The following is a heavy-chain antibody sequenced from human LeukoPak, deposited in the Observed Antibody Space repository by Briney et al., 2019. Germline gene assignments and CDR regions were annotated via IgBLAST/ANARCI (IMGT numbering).Heavy chain of an antibody. V-gene: IGHV3-53*01. Sequence: GGSLRLSCAASGFTVSSNYMSWVRQAPGKGLEWVSIIYSGDSTSYADSVKGRFTISRDNSKNTLYLQMDSLRAEDTAVYYCAKAHPPPLYFDGPGWFDPWGQGTLVTVSS. J-gene: IGHJ5*02. CDR1: GFTVSSNY. D-gene: IGHD3-9*01. CDR3: AKAHPPPLYFDGPGWFDP. CDR2: IYSGDST.